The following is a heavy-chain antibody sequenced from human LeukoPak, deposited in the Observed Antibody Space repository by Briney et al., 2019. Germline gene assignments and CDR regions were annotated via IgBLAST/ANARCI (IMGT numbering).Heavy chain of an antibody. D-gene: IGHD2-15*01. CDR1: GGSFSGYY. CDR2: INHSGST. V-gene: IGHV4-34*01. CDR3: ARAKVCSGGSCYYPYYYGMDV. J-gene: IGHJ6*04. Sequence: PSETLSLTCAVYGGSFSGYYWGWIRQPPGKGLEWIGEINHSGSTNYNPSLKGRVTISVDTSKNQFSLKLSSVTAADTAVYYCARAKVCSGGSCYYPYYYGMDVWGKGTTVTVSS.